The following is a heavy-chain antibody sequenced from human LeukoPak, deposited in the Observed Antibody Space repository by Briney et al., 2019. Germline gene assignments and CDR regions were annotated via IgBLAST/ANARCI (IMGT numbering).Heavy chain of an antibody. CDR2: IRSSSSYI. V-gene: IGHV3-21*01. Sequence: GGSLRLSCAASGFTFSSYSMNWVRQAPGKGLEWVSSIRSSSSYIYYADSVKGRFTISRDNAKNSLYLQMNSLRAEDTAVYYCARGGAVAGPNWFDPWGQGTLVTVSS. J-gene: IGHJ5*02. D-gene: IGHD6-19*01. CDR3: ARGGAVAGPNWFDP. CDR1: GFTFSSYS.